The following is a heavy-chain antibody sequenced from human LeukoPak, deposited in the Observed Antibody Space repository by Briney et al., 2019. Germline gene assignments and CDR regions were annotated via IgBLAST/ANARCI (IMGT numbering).Heavy chain of an antibody. CDR3: ARDSSSWYDSYYYGMDV. CDR2: IYHSGST. V-gene: IGHV4-30-2*01. Sequence: SETLSLTCTVSGGSISSGGYYWSWIRQPPGKGLEWIGYIYHSGSTYYNPSLKSRVTISVDRSKNQFSLKLSSVTAADTAVYYCARDSSSWYDSYYYGMDVWGQGTTVTVSS. CDR1: GGSISSGGYY. D-gene: IGHD6-13*01. J-gene: IGHJ6*02.